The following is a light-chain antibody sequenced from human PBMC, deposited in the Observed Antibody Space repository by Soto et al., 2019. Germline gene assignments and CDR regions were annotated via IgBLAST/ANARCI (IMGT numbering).Light chain of an antibody. CDR3: LLFYSGVRV. Sequence: QAVVTQEPSLTVSPGGTVTLTCGSSTGGVTSGHYPYWFQQKPGQAPRTLVYDTSDRHSWTPARFTGSLLGGKAALTLSGEQPEDEAEYYCLLFYSGVRVFGGGTKLTVL. J-gene: IGLJ2*01. CDR1: TGGVTSGHY. CDR2: DTS. V-gene: IGLV7-46*01.